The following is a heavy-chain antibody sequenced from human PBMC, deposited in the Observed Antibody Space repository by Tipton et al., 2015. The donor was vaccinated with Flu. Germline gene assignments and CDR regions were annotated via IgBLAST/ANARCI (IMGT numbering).Heavy chain of an antibody. V-gene: IGHV1-2*06. Sequence: QVQLVQSGAEVRKPGASVKVSCKASGYTFTGYYIHWVRQAPGQGLEWMGRITPNTGGTNSAQQFRGRITLTRDTSTSTAYMELSRLRSDDTASYYCAGPYSWSWLTYSYYSMDVWGQGTTVTVSS. CDR1: GYTFTGYY. CDR3: AGPYSWSWLTYSYYSMDV. J-gene: IGHJ6*02. D-gene: IGHD3-3*01. CDR2: ITPNTGGT.